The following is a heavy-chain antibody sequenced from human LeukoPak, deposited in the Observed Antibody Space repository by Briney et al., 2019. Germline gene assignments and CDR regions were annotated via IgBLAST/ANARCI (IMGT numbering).Heavy chain of an antibody. V-gene: IGHV3-30*04. J-gene: IGHJ4*02. CDR1: GFTFSSYA. D-gene: IGHD2-21*02. Sequence: GGSLRLSCAASGFTFSSYAMHWVRQAPGKGLEWVAVISYDGSNKYYADSVKGRFTISRDNSKNTLYLQMNSLRAEDTAVYYCARGGFFVVVTATYDYWGQGTLVTVPS. CDR3: ARGGFFVVVTATYDY. CDR2: ISYDGSNK.